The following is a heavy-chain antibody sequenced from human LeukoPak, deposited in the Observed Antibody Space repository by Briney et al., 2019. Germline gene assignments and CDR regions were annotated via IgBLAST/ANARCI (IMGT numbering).Heavy chain of an antibody. Sequence: SETLSLTCTVSGGSISSYYWSWIRQPPGKGLEWIGYIYYSGSTNYNPSLKSRVTISVDTSKNQFSLKLSSVTAADTAVYYCARGRGYDFWSGYYNWFDPWGQGILVTVSS. CDR3: ARGRGYDFWSGYYNWFDP. D-gene: IGHD3-3*01. V-gene: IGHV4-59*01. CDR2: IYYSGST. CDR1: GGSISSYY. J-gene: IGHJ5*02.